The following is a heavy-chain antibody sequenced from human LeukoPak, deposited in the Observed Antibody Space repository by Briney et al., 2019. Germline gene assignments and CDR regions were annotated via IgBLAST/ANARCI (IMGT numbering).Heavy chain of an antibody. D-gene: IGHD6-19*01. Sequence: GGSLRLSCAASGFTFSGSAMHWVRQASGKGLEWVGLIRSTTNNYATAYAASVRGRFTISRDDSKDTAYLQMNSLKTEDTAVYYCTCGSGWYSPDYWGQGTLVTVSS. CDR1: GFTFSGSA. V-gene: IGHV3-73*01. CDR2: IRSTTNNYAT. J-gene: IGHJ4*02. CDR3: TCGSGWYSPDY.